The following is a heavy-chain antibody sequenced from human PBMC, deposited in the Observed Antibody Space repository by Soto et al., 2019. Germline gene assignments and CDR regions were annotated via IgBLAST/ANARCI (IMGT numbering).Heavy chain of an antibody. CDR3: AHRGEWELAFDY. D-gene: IGHD1-26*01. Sequence: QITLKESCPTLVKPTQTLTLTCTFSGFSLSTSGVGVGWIRQPPGKALEWLALTYWDDDKRYSPSLKSRLTITKDTSKNQVVLTMTNMDPVDTAKYYCAHRGEWELAFDYWGQGTLVTVSS. J-gene: IGHJ4*02. CDR2: TYWDDDK. CDR1: GFSLSTSGVG. V-gene: IGHV2-5*02.